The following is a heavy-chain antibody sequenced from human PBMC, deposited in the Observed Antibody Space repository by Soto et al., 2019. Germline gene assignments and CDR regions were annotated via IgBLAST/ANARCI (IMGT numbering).Heavy chain of an antibody. CDR2: IYYSGIT. J-gene: IGHJ3*02. Sequence: QVQLQESGPGLVKPSETLSLTCTVSGCSISSYYWSWIRQPPGKGLEWIGYIYYSGITNYNPSLKSRVTISVDTAKNQFSLKLSSVTAADTAVYYCAIVWGGAFDIWGQGTMVTVSS. CDR3: AIVWGGAFDI. D-gene: IGHD3-10*01. CDR1: GCSISSYY. V-gene: IGHV4-59*01.